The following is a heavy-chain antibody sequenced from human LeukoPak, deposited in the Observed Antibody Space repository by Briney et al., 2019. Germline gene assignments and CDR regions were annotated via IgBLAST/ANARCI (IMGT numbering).Heavy chain of an antibody. V-gene: IGHV1-69*04. CDR2: IIPILGIA. CDR3: ARVTCSSTSCPNLFDY. D-gene: IGHD2-2*01. Sequence: SVKVSCKASGGTFSSYAISWVRQAPGQGFEWMGRIIPILGIANYAQKFQGRVTITADKSTSTAYMELSSLRSEDTAVYYCARVTCSSTSCPNLFDYWGQGTLVTVSS. CDR1: GGTFSSYA. J-gene: IGHJ4*02.